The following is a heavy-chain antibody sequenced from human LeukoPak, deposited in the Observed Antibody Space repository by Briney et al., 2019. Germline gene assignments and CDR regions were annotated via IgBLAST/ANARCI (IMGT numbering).Heavy chain of an antibody. Sequence: SVKVSCKASGGTFSSYATSWVRHAPGQGLEWMGGIIPIFGTANYAQKFQGRVTITADKSTSTAYMELGSLRSEDTAVYYCAREGGYGYGYFDYWGQGTLVTVSS. J-gene: IGHJ4*02. CDR3: AREGGYGYGYFDY. V-gene: IGHV1-69*06. CDR2: IIPIFGTA. D-gene: IGHD5-18*01. CDR1: GGTFSSYA.